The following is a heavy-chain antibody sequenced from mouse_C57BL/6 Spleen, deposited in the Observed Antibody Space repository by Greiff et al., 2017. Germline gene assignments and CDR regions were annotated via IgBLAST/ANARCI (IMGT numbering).Heavy chain of an antibody. CDR3: ARENTTVVATFDY. CDR2: ISSGGSYT. D-gene: IGHD1-1*01. V-gene: IGHV5-6*02. Sequence: DVMLVESGGDLVKPGGSLKLSCAASGFTFSSYGMSWVRQTPDKRLEWVATISSGGSYTYYPDSVKGRFTISRDNAKNTLYLQMSSLKSEDTAMYYCARENTTVVATFDYWGQGTTLTVSS. CDR1: GFTFSSYG. J-gene: IGHJ2*01.